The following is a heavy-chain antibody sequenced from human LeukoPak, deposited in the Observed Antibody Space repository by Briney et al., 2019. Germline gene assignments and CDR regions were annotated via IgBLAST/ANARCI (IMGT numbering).Heavy chain of an antibody. V-gene: IGHV3-66*01. CDR2: IYSGGRT. D-gene: IGHD4-17*01. CDR1: GFTVSTNY. CDR3: ARVSGDYTYYFDY. Sequence: GGSLRLSCAASGFTVSTNYMSWVRQAPGRGLEWVSVIYSGGRTYYADSVKGRFTISRDNSKNTLYLQMNSLRAEDTAVYYCARVSGDYTYYFDYWGQGTLVTVSS. J-gene: IGHJ4*02.